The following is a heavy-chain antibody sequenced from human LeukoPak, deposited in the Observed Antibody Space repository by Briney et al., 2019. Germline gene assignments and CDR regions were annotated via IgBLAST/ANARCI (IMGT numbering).Heavy chain of an antibody. Sequence: PGGSLRLSCAASGFTFRSYGIHWVRQAPGKGLEWVAVISSDGRNKYYADSVKGRFTISRDNSKNTLYLQVNSLRAEDTAVYYCAKDRPEWGGEEAFDIWGRGTMVTVSS. J-gene: IGHJ3*02. D-gene: IGHD3-16*01. CDR1: GFTFRSYG. CDR2: ISSDGRNK. V-gene: IGHV3-30*18. CDR3: AKDRPEWGGEEAFDI.